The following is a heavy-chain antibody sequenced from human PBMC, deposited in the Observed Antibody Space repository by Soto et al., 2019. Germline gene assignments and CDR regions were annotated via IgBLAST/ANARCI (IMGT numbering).Heavy chain of an antibody. D-gene: IGHD1-1*01. CDR3: ARDSRSPWNVVRGWFDP. J-gene: IGHJ5*02. Sequence: SETLSLTCTVSGGSVSGDGYDWSWIRQPPGKGLEWIGSIYYSGSTKYNPSLKSRVTISVDTSNNHFSLKLTSVTAADTAVYYCARDSRSPWNVVRGWFDPWGQGTLVTVSS. V-gene: IGHV4-61*03. CDR2: IYYSGST. CDR1: GGSVSGDGYD.